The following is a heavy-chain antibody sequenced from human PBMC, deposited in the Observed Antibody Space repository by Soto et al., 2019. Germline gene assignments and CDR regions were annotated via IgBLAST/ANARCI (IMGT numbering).Heavy chain of an antibody. CDR1: GGSISCHS. V-gene: IGHV4-4*07. J-gene: IGHJ1*01. Sequence: SETLSLTSTVSGGSISCHSWIWIRQPAGRGLEWIGHIYPSGTTSYNPSLRSRVTMSLDTSKNQIFLNLTSVTAADTAVFYCVRGRSYSVYDFWGPGTLVTVSS. CDR3: VRGRSYSVYDF. D-gene: IGHD5-12*01. CDR2: IYPSGTT.